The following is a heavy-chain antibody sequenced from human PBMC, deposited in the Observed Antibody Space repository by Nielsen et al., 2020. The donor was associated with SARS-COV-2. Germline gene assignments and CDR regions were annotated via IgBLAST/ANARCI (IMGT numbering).Heavy chain of an antibody. CDR3: ARARGAYGDYYYYYTDV. Sequence: WIRQSPSRGLEWLGRTYYRSKWYNDYAVSVKSRITINPDTSKNQFSLNLNSVTPEDTAVYYCARARGAYGDYYYYYTDVWGKGTTVTVSS. J-gene: IGHJ6*03. V-gene: IGHV6-1*01. D-gene: IGHD4-17*01. CDR2: TYYRSKWYN.